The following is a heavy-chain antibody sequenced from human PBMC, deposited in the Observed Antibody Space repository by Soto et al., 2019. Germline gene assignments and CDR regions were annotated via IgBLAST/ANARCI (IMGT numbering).Heavy chain of an antibody. CDR1: GGSFRGYY. D-gene: IGHD2-21*01. CDR2: INHSGST. V-gene: IGHV4-34*01. J-gene: IGHJ6*02. Sequence: QAQLQQWGAGLLEPSETLSLTCAISGGSFRGYYWSWIRQAPGTGLEWIGEINHSGSTNYNPSLTSRVNISLAMYKTRFSLRPRSVTAADTAVYFCARGPSEFIVVGHYYGMDVGGQGTTVTVPS. CDR3: ARGPSEFIVVGHYYGMDV.